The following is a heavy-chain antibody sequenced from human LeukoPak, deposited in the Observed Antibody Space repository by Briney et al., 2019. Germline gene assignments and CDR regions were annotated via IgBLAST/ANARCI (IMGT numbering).Heavy chain of an antibody. Sequence: ASVKVSCKASGYTFTGYYMHWVRQAPGQGLEWMGWINPNSGGTNYAQKFQGRVTMTRDTSISTAYMELSRLRSDDTAVYYCARDSYYDSSGYSPFDPWGQGTLVTVSS. CDR1: GYTFTGYY. D-gene: IGHD3-22*01. V-gene: IGHV1-2*02. CDR3: ARDSYYDSSGYSPFDP. J-gene: IGHJ5*02. CDR2: INPNSGGT.